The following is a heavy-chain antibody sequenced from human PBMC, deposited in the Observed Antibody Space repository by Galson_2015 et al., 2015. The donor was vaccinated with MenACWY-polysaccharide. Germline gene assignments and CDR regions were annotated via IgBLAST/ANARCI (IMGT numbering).Heavy chain of an antibody. V-gene: IGHV4-59*08. CDR2: IYYSGIT. CDR3: ARHGGVTMVRGVLYAFDI. J-gene: IGHJ3*02. CDR1: GGSVSSYY. D-gene: IGHD3-10*01. Sequence: LSLTCTVSGGSVSSYYWSWIRQSPGKGPEWIGYIYYSGITNYNPSLKSQVTISMDTSKNQFSLRVNSVTAADTAVYYCARHGGVTMVRGVLYAFDIWGRGTMVAVSS.